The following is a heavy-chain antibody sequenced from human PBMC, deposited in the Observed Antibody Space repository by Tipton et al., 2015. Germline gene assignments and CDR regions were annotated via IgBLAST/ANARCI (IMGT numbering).Heavy chain of an antibody. CDR2: IYYSGNT. V-gene: IGHV4-59*08. Sequence: LRLSCTVSGGSISHYYWSWIRQPPGKGLEWLGHIYYSGNTNYNPSLKSQITISVDTSKNQFSLKLNYVTAADTAVYYCARQAPIAVAASNWFDPWGQGTLVTVSS. CDR1: GGSISHYY. D-gene: IGHD6-19*01. J-gene: IGHJ5*02. CDR3: ARQAPIAVAASNWFDP.